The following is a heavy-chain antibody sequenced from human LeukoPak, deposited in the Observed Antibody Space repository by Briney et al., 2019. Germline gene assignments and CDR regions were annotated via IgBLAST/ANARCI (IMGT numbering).Heavy chain of an antibody. V-gene: IGHV3-53*01. D-gene: IGHD3-22*01. CDR3: AREDYYDSSGYD. CDR1: GLIVSSNY. CDR2: IYSGGST. J-gene: IGHJ4*02. Sequence: GGSLRLSCAASGLIVSSNYMSWVRQAPGKGLEWVSIIYSGGSTYYADSVKGRFTISRDNSKNTLYLQMNSLRAEDTAVYYCAREDYYDSSGYDWGQGTLVTVSS.